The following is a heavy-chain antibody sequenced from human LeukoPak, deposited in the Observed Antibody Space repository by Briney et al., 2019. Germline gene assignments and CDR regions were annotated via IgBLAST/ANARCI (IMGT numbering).Heavy chain of an antibody. CDR1: GGSFSGYS. J-gene: IGHJ3*02. V-gene: IGHV4-30-2*01. CDR2: IYHSGST. Sequence: SETLSLTCAVYGGSFSGYSWSWIRQPPGKGLEWIGYIYHSGSTYYNPSLKSRVTISVDRSKNQFSLKLSSVTAADTAVYYCARVTEYYYDSSGYYSDAFDIWGQGTMVTVSS. CDR3: ARVTEYYYDSSGYYSDAFDI. D-gene: IGHD3-22*01.